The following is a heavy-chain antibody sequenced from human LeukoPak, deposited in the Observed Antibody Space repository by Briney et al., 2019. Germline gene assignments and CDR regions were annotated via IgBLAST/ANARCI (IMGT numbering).Heavy chain of an antibody. CDR2: IRYDGSDK. CDR3: ARVLRYCSGGNCYSGGLGYMDV. J-gene: IGHJ6*03. Sequence: GGSLRLSCAASGFTFSTYGMHWVRQAPGKGLEWVAFIRYDGSDKYYSDSVKGRFTISRDNSKNLLYLQMNSLRAEDTAVYYCARVLRYCSGGNCYSGGLGYMDVWGKGTTVTISS. D-gene: IGHD2-15*01. V-gene: IGHV3-30*02. CDR1: GFTFSTYG.